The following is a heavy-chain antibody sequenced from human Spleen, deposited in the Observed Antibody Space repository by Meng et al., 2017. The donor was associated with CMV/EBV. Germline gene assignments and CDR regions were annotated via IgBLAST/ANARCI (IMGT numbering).Heavy chain of an antibody. Sequence: GGSLKISCKGSGYSFINYWIAWVRQVPGQGLEWVGIIYAGDSDTRYSPSFQGHVTISVDKSISTAYLQWSSLKASDTAIYYCARLWIPSRGGFDPWGQGTLVTVSS. CDR2: IYAGDSDT. CDR3: ARLWIPSRGGFDP. J-gene: IGHJ5*02. CDR1: GYSFINYW. D-gene: IGHD5-12*01. V-gene: IGHV5-51*01.